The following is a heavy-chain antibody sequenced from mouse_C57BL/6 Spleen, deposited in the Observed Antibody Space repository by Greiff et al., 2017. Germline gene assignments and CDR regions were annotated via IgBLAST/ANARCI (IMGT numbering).Heavy chain of an antibody. Sequence: VQLQQSGAELVKPGASVKLSCKASGFNIKDYYMHWVKQRPEQGLEWIGRIDPEDGETKYAPKFQGKATITADTSSNTAYLPLSSLTSEDTAVYYCASYYGSSSSYAMDYWGQGTSVTVSS. J-gene: IGHJ4*01. CDR2: IDPEDGET. V-gene: IGHV14-2*01. CDR3: ASYYGSSSSYAMDY. CDR1: GFNIKDYY. D-gene: IGHD1-1*01.